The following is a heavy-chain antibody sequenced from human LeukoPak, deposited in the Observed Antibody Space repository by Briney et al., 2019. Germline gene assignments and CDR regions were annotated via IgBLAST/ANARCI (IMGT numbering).Heavy chain of an antibody. CDR1: GFTVSGLC. V-gene: IGHV3-23*01. D-gene: IGHD1-1*01. Sequence: GGSLRLSCAASGFTVSGLCMSWVRQAPGKGLEWVSAISGSGSRTYYADSVMARFTVSRDNSKNILYLQMHSLTVEDTAMYYCAKDYNAFDFWGQGTLVTVSS. CDR3: AKDYNAFDF. J-gene: IGHJ4*02. CDR2: ISGSGSRT.